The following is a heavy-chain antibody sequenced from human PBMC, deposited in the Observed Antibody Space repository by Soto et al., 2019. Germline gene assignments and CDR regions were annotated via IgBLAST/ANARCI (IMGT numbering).Heavy chain of an antibody. J-gene: IGHJ4*02. CDR3: AKDPPRGYYDSSGYPDY. CDR2: ISGSGGST. D-gene: IGHD3-22*01. Sequence: XGSLRLSCSASGVTFSSYAMSWVRQAPGKGLEWVSAISGSGGSTYYADSVKGRFTISRDNSKNTLYLQMNSLRAEDTAVYYCAKDPPRGYYDSSGYPDYWGQGTLVTVSS. CDR1: GVTFSSYA. V-gene: IGHV3-23*01.